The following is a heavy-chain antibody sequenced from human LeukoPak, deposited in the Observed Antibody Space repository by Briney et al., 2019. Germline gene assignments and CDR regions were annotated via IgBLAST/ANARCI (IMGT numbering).Heavy chain of an antibody. J-gene: IGHJ4*02. CDR2: IVGTSNYI. Sequence: GGSLRLSCAASGFTFSSHSMNWVRQAPGKGLEWVSSIVGTSNYIYYADSVKGRFTISRDNAKNSLYLQMNSLRAEDTAVYYCAREQIDTISWPFGIDYWGQGTLVTVSS. CDR3: AREQIDTISWPFGIDY. V-gene: IGHV3-21*01. CDR1: GFTFSSHS. D-gene: IGHD6-13*01.